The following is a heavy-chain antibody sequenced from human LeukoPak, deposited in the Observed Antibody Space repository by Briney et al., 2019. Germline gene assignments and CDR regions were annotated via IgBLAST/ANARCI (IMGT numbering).Heavy chain of an antibody. CDR2: ISAYNGNT. Sequence: ASVKVSCKASGYTFTSYGISWVRQAPGQGLEWMGWISAYNGNTNYAQKLQGRVTMTTDTSTSTAYMELRSLRSDDTAVYYCASPAYSSGWTGFDYWGQGTLVTVSS. J-gene: IGHJ4*02. CDR1: GYTFTSYG. CDR3: ASPAYSSGWTGFDY. D-gene: IGHD6-19*01. V-gene: IGHV1-18*01.